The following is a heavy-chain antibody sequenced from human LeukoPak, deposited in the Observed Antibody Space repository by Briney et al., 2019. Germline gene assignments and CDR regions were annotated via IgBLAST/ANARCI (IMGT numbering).Heavy chain of an antibody. J-gene: IGHJ6*02. V-gene: IGHV1-24*01. CDR3: ATASFHITGTTGMDV. CDR1: GYTLTELS. Sequence: ASVKVSCKVSGYTLTELSMHWVRRAPGKGLEWMGGFDPEDGETIYAQKFQGRVTMTEDTSTDTAYMELSSLRSEDTAVYYCATASFHITGTTGMDVWGQGTTVTVSS. CDR2: FDPEDGET. D-gene: IGHD1-1*01.